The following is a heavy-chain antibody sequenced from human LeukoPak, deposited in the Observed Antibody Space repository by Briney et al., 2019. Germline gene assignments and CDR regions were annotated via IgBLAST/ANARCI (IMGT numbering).Heavy chain of an antibody. J-gene: IGHJ6*02. CDR3: VRPPNFFYGEDV. V-gene: IGHV1-18*01. Sequence: ALVKVSCKPSRSNVPHYVVSWVRQAAGQGGKGLGWIKPYSGNTKSAQKLQDRVTLTRHTAANTANIELGNLRCGDQSSYYLVRPPNFFYGEDVWGQGTTVAVFS. CDR2: IKPYSGNT. CDR1: RSNVPHYV. D-gene: IGHD2/OR15-2a*01.